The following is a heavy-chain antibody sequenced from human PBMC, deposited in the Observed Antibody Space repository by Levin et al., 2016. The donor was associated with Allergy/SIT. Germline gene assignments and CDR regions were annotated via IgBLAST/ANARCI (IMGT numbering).Heavy chain of an antibody. V-gene: IGHV1-69*17. CDR3: ARGGHSSSSAGWFDP. D-gene: IGHD6-6*01. J-gene: IGHJ5*02. Sequence: WVRQAPGQGLEWMGGIIPIFGIANYAQKFQGRVTITADKSTSTAYMELSSLRSEDTAVYYCARGGHSSSSAGWFDPWGQGTLVTVSS. CDR2: IIPIFGIA.